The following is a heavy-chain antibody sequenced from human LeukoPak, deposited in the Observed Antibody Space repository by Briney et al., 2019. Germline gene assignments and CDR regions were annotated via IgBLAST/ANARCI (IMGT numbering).Heavy chain of an antibody. D-gene: IGHD3-22*01. CDR3: AKNPVPYFYDSSTHFYFDY. Sequence: GGSLRLSCAASGFTFSSYAMSWVRQAPGKGLEWVSIISISGGSTYYADSVKGRFTISRDNSKNMLYLQMNSLRAEDTAVYYCAKNPVPYFYDSSTHFYFDYWGQGTLVTVSS. CDR1: GFTFSSYA. J-gene: IGHJ4*02. V-gene: IGHV3-23*01. CDR2: ISISGGST.